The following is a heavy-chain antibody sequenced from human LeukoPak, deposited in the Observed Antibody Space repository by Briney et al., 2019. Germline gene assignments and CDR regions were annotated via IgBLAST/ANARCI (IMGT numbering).Heavy chain of an antibody. CDR3: ARDKRSSGWYGRDWFDP. J-gene: IGHJ5*02. V-gene: IGHV1-2*02. D-gene: IGHD6-19*01. CDR2: INPNSGGT. CDR1: GYTFTGYY. Sequence: GASVKVSCKASGYTFTGYYMHWVRQAPGQGLEWMGWINPNSGGTNYAQKFQGRVTMTRDTSISTAYMELSRLRSDDTAVYYCARDKRSSGWYGRDWFDPWGQGTLVTVSS.